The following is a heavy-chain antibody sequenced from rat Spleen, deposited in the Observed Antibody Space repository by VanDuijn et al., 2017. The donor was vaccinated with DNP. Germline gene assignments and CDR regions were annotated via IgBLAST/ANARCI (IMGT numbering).Heavy chain of an antibody. CDR1: GFTFSDYN. CDR3: ASRAPGDYFYGGYFDY. J-gene: IGHJ2*01. D-gene: IGHD1-6*01. Sequence: EVQLLESGGGLVQPGRSLKLSCAASGFTFSDYNMAWVRQAPKKGLEWVATISTSGGSTSYRDSVRGRFTISRDNAKSTLYLQMDSLRSEDTATYYCASRAPGDYFYGGYFDYWGQGVMVTVSS. V-gene: IGHV5-7*01. CDR2: ISTSGGST.